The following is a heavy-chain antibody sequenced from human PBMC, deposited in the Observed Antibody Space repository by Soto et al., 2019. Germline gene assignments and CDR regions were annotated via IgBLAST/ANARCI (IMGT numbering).Heavy chain of an antibody. J-gene: IGHJ4*02. CDR1: GFTFSSDG. Sequence: QVQLVESGGGVVQPGRSLRLSCAASGFTFSSDGMHWVRQAPGKGLEWVAVIWYDGSNKYYADSVKGRFTISRDNSKNTLYLQMNSVRAEDTAVYYCARVGGAYYFDYWGQGTLVTVSS. D-gene: IGHD3-16*01. CDR3: ARVGGAYYFDY. CDR2: IWYDGSNK. V-gene: IGHV3-33*01.